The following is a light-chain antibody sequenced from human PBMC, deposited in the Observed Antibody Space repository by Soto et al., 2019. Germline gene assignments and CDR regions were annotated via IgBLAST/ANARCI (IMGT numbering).Light chain of an antibody. CDR3: HQYNDWPQYT. V-gene: IGKV3-15*01. J-gene: IGKJ2*01. CDR2: GAF. CDR1: QSVNSN. Sequence: EIVMTQSPATLYVSPGERVILSCRAGQSVNSNVAWYQLKPGQAPRLLIHGAFTRATGIPARFSGSGFGTEFTLTISGLQSEDFAVYFCHQYNDWPQYTLGQGTEVQMK.